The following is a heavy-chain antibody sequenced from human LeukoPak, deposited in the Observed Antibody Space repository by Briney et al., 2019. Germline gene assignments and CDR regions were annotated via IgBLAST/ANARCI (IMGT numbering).Heavy chain of an antibody. Sequence: PGGSLRLSCAASGFTFSSYAMHWVRQAPGKGLEWVAVISYDGSNKYYADSVKGRFTISRDNAKNSLYLQMNSLRDEDTAVYYCARGPMYSSRFAGDYWGQGTLVTVSS. CDR3: ARGPMYSSRFAGDY. CDR2: ISYDGSNK. CDR1: GFTFSSYA. D-gene: IGHD6-13*01. J-gene: IGHJ4*02. V-gene: IGHV3-30*04.